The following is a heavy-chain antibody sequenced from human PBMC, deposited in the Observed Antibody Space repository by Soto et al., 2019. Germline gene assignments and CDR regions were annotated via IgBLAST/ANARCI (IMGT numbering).Heavy chain of an antibody. Sequence: ASVKVSCKASGYTFTSYGISWVRQAPGQGLEWMGWISAYNGNTNYAQKLQGRVTMTTDTSTSTAYMELRSLRSDDTAVYYCARDHSNWNYVDRFDYWSQGTLVTVSS. CDR1: GYTFTSYG. J-gene: IGHJ4*02. V-gene: IGHV1-18*01. CDR2: ISAYNGNT. D-gene: IGHD1-7*01. CDR3: ARDHSNWNYVDRFDY.